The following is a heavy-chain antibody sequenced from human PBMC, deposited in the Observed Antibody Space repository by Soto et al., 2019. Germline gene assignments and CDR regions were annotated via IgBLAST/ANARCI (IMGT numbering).Heavy chain of an antibody. J-gene: IGHJ6*02. CDR2: IRSKANSYAT. Sequence: EVQLVESGGGLVQPGGSLKLSCAASGFTFSGSAMHWVRQASGKGLEWVGRIRSKANSYATAYAASVKGRFTISRNDSKNMPYLPMTSQKTQDTAVYYRTRHTGGYLYYYYGMDVWRQGTTVTVSS. V-gene: IGHV3-73*02. CDR3: TRHTGGYLYYYYGMDV. CDR1: GFTFSGSA. D-gene: IGHD5-12*01.